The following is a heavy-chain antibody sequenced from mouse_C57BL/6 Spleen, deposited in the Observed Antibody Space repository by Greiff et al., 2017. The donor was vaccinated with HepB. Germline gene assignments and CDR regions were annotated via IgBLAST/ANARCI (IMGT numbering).Heavy chain of an antibody. CDR3: ALIYDGYYRGY. CDR2: INPGSGGT. D-gene: IGHD2-3*01. V-gene: IGHV1-54*01. Sequence: QVQLQQSGAELVRPGTSVKVSCKASGYAFTNYLIEWVKQRPGQGLEWIGVINPGSGGTNYNEKFKGKATLTADKSSSTAYMPLSSLTSEDSAVYFCALIYDGYYRGYWGQGTTLTVSS. CDR1: GYAFTNYL. J-gene: IGHJ2*01.